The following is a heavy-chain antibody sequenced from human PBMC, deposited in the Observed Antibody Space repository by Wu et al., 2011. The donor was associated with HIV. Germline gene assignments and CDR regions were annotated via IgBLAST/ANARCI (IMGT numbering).Heavy chain of an antibody. V-gene: IGHV3-49*03. CDR1: GFTFGDYA. J-gene: IGHJ4*02. CDR2: IRSKAYGGTT. D-gene: IGHD2-2*01. Sequence: RLSCTASGFTFGDYAMSWFRQAPGKGLEWVGFIRSKAYGGTTEYAASVKGRFTISRDDSKSIAYLQMNSLKTEDTAVYYCTREYASTSWTPDGSGYFDYWGQGTLVTVSS. CDR3: TREYASTSWTPDGSGYFDY.